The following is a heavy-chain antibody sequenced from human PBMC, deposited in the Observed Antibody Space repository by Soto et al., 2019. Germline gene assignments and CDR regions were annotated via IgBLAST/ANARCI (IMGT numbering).Heavy chain of an antibody. CDR3: AHRWYKSGSGWYNFLDY. CDR2: IYWDDDK. V-gene: IGHV2-5*02. J-gene: IGHJ4*02. CDR1: GFSLSTSGVG. D-gene: IGHD6-19*01. Sequence: SGPTLVNPTQTLTLTCTFSGFSLSTSGVGVGWIRQPPGKALEWLGIIYWDDDKRYSPSLKNRVTITKDTSKNHVVLMMTNMDPVDTATYYCAHRWYKSGSGWYNFLDYWAQGNLVTVSS.